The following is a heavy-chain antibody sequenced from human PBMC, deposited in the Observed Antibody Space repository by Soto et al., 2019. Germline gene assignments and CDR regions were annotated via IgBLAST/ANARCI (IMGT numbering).Heavy chain of an antibody. Sequence: EVQLLESGGGLVQPGGSLRLSCAASGFIFTSKAMKWVPQAPGKGLEWVPLIGESGTPTYYADSVKGRFTISRDNSGNTLFLEMYSLRAEDTAVYYCARYIPGVRYYGMDVWGQGTTVTVSS. D-gene: IGHD2-2*01. V-gene: IGHV3-23*01. CDR2: IGESGTPT. J-gene: IGHJ6*02. CDR1: GFIFTSKA. CDR3: ARYIPGVRYYGMDV.